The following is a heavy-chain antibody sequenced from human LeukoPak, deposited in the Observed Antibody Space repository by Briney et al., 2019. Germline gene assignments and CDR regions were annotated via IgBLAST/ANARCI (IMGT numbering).Heavy chain of an antibody. J-gene: IGHJ3*02. CDR3: ARDPIHGYCSSTSCDAFDI. CDR1: GGTFSSYA. V-gene: IGHV1-69*13. D-gene: IGHD2-2*01. Sequence: SVKVPCKASGGTFSSYAISWVRQAPGQGLEWMGGIIPIFGTANYAQKFQGRVTITADESTSTAYMELSSLRSEDTAVYYCARDPIHGYCSSTSCDAFDIWGQGTMVTVSS. CDR2: IIPIFGTA.